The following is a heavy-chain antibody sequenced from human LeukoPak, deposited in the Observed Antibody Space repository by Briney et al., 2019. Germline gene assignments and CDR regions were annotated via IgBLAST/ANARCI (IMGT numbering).Heavy chain of an antibody. CDR1: GFTFSSYG. CDR3: AKVLNLCSSTSCPNY. D-gene: IGHD2-2*01. CDR2: ISYDGSNK. V-gene: IGHV3-30*18. J-gene: IGHJ4*02. Sequence: GGSLRLSCAASGFTFSSYGMHWVRQAPGKGLEWVAVISYDGSNKYYADSVKGRFTISRDNSKNTLYLQMNSLRAEDTAAYYCAKVLNLCSSTSCPNYWGQGTLVTVSS.